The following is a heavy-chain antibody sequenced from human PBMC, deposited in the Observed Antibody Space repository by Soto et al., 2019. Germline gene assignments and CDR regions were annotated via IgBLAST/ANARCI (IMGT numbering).Heavy chain of an antibody. J-gene: IGHJ5*02. CDR3: AHRRFRIWFGEKSNWFDP. Sequence: QITLKESGPTLVNPTQTLTLTCTFSGFSLDTSGVGVGWFRQPPGKALEWLALIYWDDDKRYSPSLKSRLTITKDTSKNQVVLTMTNMDPVDTATYDCAHRRFRIWFGEKSNWFDPWGQGTLVTVSS. CDR1: GFSLDTSGVG. CDR2: IYWDDDK. V-gene: IGHV2-5*02. D-gene: IGHD3-10*01.